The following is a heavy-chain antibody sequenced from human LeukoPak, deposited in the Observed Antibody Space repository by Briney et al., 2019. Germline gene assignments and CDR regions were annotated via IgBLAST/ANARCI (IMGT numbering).Heavy chain of an antibody. Sequence: ASVKVSCKASGGTFSSYAISWVRQAPGQGLEWMGGIIPIFGTANYAQKFQGRVTITTDESTSTAYMELSSLRSEDTAVYYCARSNQYYYDNYYYYYYMDVWGKGTTVTVSS. V-gene: IGHV1-69*05. CDR2: IIPIFGTA. CDR1: GGTFSSYA. D-gene: IGHD3-22*01. J-gene: IGHJ6*03. CDR3: ARSNQYYYDNYYYYYYMDV.